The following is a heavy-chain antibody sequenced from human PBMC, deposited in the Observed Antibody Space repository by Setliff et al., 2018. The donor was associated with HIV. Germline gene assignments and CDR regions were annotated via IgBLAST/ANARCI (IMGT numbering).Heavy chain of an antibody. D-gene: IGHD2-8*02. CDR3: ARHARRSHDSWSAQAYSFIY. CDR2: VYYTGNT. J-gene: IGHJ4*02. V-gene: IGHV4-39*02. CDR1: GGSISGYY. Sequence: SETLSLTCTVSGGSISGYYWGWIRQPPGEGLEWVGTVYYTGNTFYNPSLRNRVTISVDTSKNYLSLKVTSVSAAEAATYFCARHARRSHDSWSAQAYSFIYWGQGALVTVSS.